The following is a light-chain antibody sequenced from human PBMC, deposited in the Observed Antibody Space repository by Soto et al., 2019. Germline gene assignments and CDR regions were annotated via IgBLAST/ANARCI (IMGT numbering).Light chain of an antibody. Sequence: IQMTQSPATLAASVGDRVSITCRASQRIDTWLAWYQQKPGKAPNLLIYKASRLQSGVPSRFSGSGSGTEFTLTISSLQPEDFATYYCQEYRNNYGTFGQGTKVEIK. V-gene: IGKV1-5*03. CDR2: KAS. CDR3: QEYRNNYGT. CDR1: QRIDTW. J-gene: IGKJ1*01.